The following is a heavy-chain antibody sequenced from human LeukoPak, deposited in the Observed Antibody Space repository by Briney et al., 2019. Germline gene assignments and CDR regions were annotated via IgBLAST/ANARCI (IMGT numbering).Heavy chain of an antibody. CDR1: GFTFSSYA. CDR2: ISYDGSNK. V-gene: IGHV3-30-3*01. Sequence: PGGSLRLSCAASGFTFSSYAMNWVRQAPGKGLEWVAVISYDGSNKYYADSVKGRFTISRDNSKNTLYLQMNSLRAEDTAVYYCARGEDWNFGMDVWGQGTTVTVSS. D-gene: IGHD1-7*01. J-gene: IGHJ6*02. CDR3: ARGEDWNFGMDV.